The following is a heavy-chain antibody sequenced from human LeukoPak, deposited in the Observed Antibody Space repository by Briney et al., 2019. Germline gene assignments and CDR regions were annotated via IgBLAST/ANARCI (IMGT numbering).Heavy chain of an antibody. CDR2: ISGSGGST. CDR3: AKVVSYSSGWYNY. D-gene: IGHD6-19*01. J-gene: IGHJ4*02. Sequence: GSLRLPCATSGFPLSRLAISWVRPASGKGLELVSAISGSGGSTYYADSVKGRFTISRDNSKNTLYLQMNSLRAEDTAVYYCAKVVSYSSGWYNYWGQGTLVTVSS. CDR1: GFPLSRLA. V-gene: IGHV3-23*01.